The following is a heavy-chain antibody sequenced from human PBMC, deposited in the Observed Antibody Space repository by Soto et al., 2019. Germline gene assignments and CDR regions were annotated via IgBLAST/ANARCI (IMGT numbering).Heavy chain of an antibody. V-gene: IGHV4-31*03. D-gene: IGHD3-3*01. J-gene: IGHJ6*02. CDR2: IYYSGST. CDR1: GGSISNGGYY. Sequence: SETLSLTCTVSGGSISNGGYYWSWIRQHPGKGLEWIGYIYYSGSTYYNPSLKSRVTVSVDTSKNQFSLKLNSVTAADTAVYYCAPGVFLECFFMDVWGQGTTVTVSS. CDR3: APGVFLECFFMDV.